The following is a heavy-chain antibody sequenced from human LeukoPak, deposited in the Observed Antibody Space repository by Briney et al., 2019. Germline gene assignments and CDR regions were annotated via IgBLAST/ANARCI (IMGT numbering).Heavy chain of an antibody. Sequence: GGSLRLSCAAYGFTFSSYWMHWVRQAPGKGLVWVSRIKSDGSSTTYADSVKGRFTISRDNAKNTLYLQMNSLRVEDTSVYYCARERDYGYGMDVWGQGTTVTVSS. CDR3: ARERDYGYGMDV. CDR2: IKSDGSST. V-gene: IGHV3-74*03. D-gene: IGHD4-17*01. J-gene: IGHJ6*02. CDR1: GFTFSSYW.